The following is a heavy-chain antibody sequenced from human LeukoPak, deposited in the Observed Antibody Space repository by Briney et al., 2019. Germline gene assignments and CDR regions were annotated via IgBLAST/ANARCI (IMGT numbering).Heavy chain of an antibody. V-gene: IGHV3-11*01. D-gene: IGHD3-3*02. CDR1: GFTFSDYY. J-gene: IGHJ4*02. CDR2: ISSSGKAI. CDR3: AKAIFGVVIRAYFDY. Sequence: PGGSLRLSCAASGFTFSDYYMSWIRQAPGKGLEWLSCISSSGKAIFYADSVKGRFTISRDNSKNTLYLQMNSLRAEDTAVYYCAKAIFGVVIRAYFDYWGQGTLVTVSS.